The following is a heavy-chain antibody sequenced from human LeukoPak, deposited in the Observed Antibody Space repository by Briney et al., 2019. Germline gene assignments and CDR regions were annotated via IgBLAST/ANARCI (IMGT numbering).Heavy chain of an antibody. D-gene: IGHD3-3*01. CDR1: GYTFTGYY. CDR3: ARRNGITIFGVVRGTEFDP. V-gene: IGHV1-2*02. CDR2: INPNSGGT. Sequence: GASVKVSCKASGYTFTGYYMHWVRQAPAQGLEWMGWINPNSGGTNYAQKFQGRVTMTRDTSISTAYMELSRLRSDDTAVYYCARRNGITIFGVVRGTEFDPWGQGTLVTVSS. J-gene: IGHJ5*02.